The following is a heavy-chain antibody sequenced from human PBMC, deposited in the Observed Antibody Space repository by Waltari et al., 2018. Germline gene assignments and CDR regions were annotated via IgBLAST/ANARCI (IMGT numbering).Heavy chain of an antibody. J-gene: IGHJ4*02. CDR3: AKGVGELGV. V-gene: IGHV3-30*18. CDR2: ISYDGSNK. Sequence: QVQLVESGGGVVQPGRSLRLSCAASGFTFSSYGMHWVRQAPGKGLEWVAVISYDGSNKYYADSVKGRFTISRDNSKNTLYLQMNSLRAEDTAVYYCAKGVGELGVWGQGTLVTVSS. CDR1: GFTFSSYG. D-gene: IGHD3-16*01.